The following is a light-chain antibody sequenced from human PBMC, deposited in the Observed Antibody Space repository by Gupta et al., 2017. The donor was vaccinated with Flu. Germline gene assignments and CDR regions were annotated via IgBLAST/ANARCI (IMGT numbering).Light chain of an antibody. CDR1: QSVSYSSNNEIY. CDR3: QQDVFTPWT. V-gene: IGKV4-1*01. CDR2: WAS. J-gene: IGKJ1*01. Sequence: DIVMTQSPDSLAVSLGERATINCKSSQSVSYSSNNEIYLAWYQQKPGHPPKVLIYWASTRASGVPDRFSGSGSGTDFTLTISSLQAEDVAVYYCQQDVFTPWTFGQGTKVEIK.